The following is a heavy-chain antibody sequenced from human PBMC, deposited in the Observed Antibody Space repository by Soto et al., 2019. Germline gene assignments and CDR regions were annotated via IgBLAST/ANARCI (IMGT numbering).Heavy chain of an antibody. Sequence: VQLVESGGGLVQPGRSLRLSCAASGFTFDDYAMHWVRQAPGKGLEWVSGISWNSGSIGYADSVKGRFTISRDNAKNSLYLQMNSLRAEDTALYYCAKATTTVTTSWFDPWGQGTLVTVSS. J-gene: IGHJ5*02. D-gene: IGHD4-17*01. CDR2: ISWNSGSI. V-gene: IGHV3-9*01. CDR1: GFTFDDYA. CDR3: AKATTTVTTSWFDP.